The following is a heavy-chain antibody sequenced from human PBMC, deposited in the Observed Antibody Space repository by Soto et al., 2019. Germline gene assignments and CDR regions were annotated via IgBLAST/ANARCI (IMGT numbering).Heavy chain of an antibody. CDR1: GGSISSGGYY. J-gene: IGHJ4*02. D-gene: IGHD5-12*01. CDR2: IYYSGST. V-gene: IGHV4-31*03. Sequence: SETLSLTCTVSGGSISSGGYYWSWIRQHPGKGLEWIGYIYYSGSTYYNPSLKSRVTISVDTSKNQFSLKLSSVTAADTAVYYCAREGRDGYNLIDYWGQGTLVTVSS. CDR3: AREGRDGYNLIDY.